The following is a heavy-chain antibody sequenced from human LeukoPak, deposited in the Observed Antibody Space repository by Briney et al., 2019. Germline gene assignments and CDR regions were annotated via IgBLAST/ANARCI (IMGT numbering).Heavy chain of an antibody. V-gene: IGHV3-23*01. Sequence: GGSLRLSCAASGFTFSSYAMSWVRQAPGKGLEWVSAISGSGGSTYYADSVKGRFTISRDNSKNTLYLQMNSLRAEDTAVCYCAKAPSSGWYIAPKYYFDYWGQGTLVTVSS. D-gene: IGHD6-19*01. CDR2: ISGSGGST. CDR1: GFTFSSYA. CDR3: AKAPSSGWYIAPKYYFDY. J-gene: IGHJ4*02.